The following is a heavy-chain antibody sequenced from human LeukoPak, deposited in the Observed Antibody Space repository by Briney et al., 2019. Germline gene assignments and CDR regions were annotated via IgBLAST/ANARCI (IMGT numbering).Heavy chain of an antibody. V-gene: IGHV4-4*07. Sequence: SETLSLTCTVSGGSISNYYWSWIRQPAGKGLEWIGRIYTSGSTNYNPSLKSRVTMSVDTSKNQFSLKLSSVTAADTAVYYCARDNRPQLARLVGATHYYYGMDVWGQGTTVTVSS. J-gene: IGHJ6*02. CDR2: IYTSGST. D-gene: IGHD1-26*01. CDR3: ARDNRPQLARLVGATHYYYGMDV. CDR1: GGSISNYY.